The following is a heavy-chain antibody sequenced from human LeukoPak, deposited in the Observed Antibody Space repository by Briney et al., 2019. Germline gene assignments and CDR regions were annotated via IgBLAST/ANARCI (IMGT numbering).Heavy chain of an antibody. D-gene: IGHD6-13*01. CDR2: IYYSGST. Sequence: SETLSLTCTVSGGSISSSSYYWGWIRQPPGKGLEWIGSIYYSGSTYYNPSLKSRVTISVDTSKNQFSLKLSSVTAADTAVYYCARRAPRYSSSWYQGQRAFDIWGQGTMVTVSS. J-gene: IGHJ3*02. V-gene: IGHV4-39*07. CDR1: GGSISSSSYY. CDR3: ARRAPRYSSSWYQGQRAFDI.